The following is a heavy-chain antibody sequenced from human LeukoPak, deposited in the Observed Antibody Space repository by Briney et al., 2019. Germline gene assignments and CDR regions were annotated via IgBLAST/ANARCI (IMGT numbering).Heavy chain of an antibody. J-gene: IGHJ4*02. V-gene: IGHV3-30*03. CDR1: GFTFSSYG. D-gene: IGHD3-22*01. CDR3: ARDRTIPDSSGYYYAEWFDY. Sequence: PGGSLRLSCAASGFTFSSYGMHWVRQAPGKGLEWVAVISYDGSNKYYADSVKGRFTISRDNSKNTLYLQMNSLRAEDTAVYYCARDRTIPDSSGYYYAEWFDYWGQGTLVTVSS. CDR2: ISYDGSNK.